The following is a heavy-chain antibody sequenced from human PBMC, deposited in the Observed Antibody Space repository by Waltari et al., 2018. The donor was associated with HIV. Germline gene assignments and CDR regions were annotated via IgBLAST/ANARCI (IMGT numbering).Heavy chain of an antibody. D-gene: IGHD2-8*01. CDR2: MSPTSGKT. J-gene: IGHJ5*02. Sequence: QVQLLQSRDEVINPGAAVHVSGNASGGILRNNDINWVRQVPGQGLEWMGWMSPTSGKTGYAQAFEGRLTMTRNIFTNTVFLELRSLRPHDTGIYYCTAARPGALIGDSWGQGTLVNVSS. V-gene: IGHV1-8*01. CDR3: TAARPGALIGDS. CDR1: GGILRNND.